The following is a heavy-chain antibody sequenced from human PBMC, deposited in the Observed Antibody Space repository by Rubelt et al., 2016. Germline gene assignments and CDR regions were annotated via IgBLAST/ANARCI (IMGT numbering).Heavy chain of an antibody. J-gene: IGHJ3*02. Sequence: QVQLQQWGAGLLKPSETLSLTCAVYGGSFSGYYWSWIRQPPGKGLEWIGEINHSGSTNYNPSLKSRVTISVDTSKNQFSLKLSSVTAADTAVYYCARDTTRCSSTSCYDAFDIWGQGTMVTVSS. V-gene: IGHV4-34*01. CDR1: GGSFSGYY. D-gene: IGHD2-2*01. CDR3: ARDTTRCSSTSCYDAFDI. CDR2: INHSGST.